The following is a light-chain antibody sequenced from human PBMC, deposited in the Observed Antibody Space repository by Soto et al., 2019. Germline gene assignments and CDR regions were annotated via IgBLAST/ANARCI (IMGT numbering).Light chain of an antibody. Sequence: DIQMAQSPSTLSASVGDRVTITCRASQGISSWLAWYQQKPGKAPKLLIYKASGLESGVPSRFSGRGSGKEFTLAIGSLQPDDFATYYCQQYDTYPWTFGQGTKVEIK. CDR1: QGISSW. CDR3: QQYDTYPWT. J-gene: IGKJ1*01. V-gene: IGKV1-5*03. CDR2: KAS.